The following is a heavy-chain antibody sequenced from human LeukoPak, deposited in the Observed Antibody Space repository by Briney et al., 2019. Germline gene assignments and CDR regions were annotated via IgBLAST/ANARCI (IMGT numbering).Heavy chain of an antibody. Sequence: GGALRLSCAASGFTFSSYSMNGVRQAPGKGLEGVSSISSSSSYICYADSVKARFTISRDNSKNSLYLQMNRLRAEDTAVYYCARDRCSGGSCYRTQHYYYDYGMDVWGQGTTVTVSS. CDR3: ARDRCSGGSCYRTQHYYYDYGMDV. V-gene: IGHV3-21*01. CDR1: GFTFSSYS. D-gene: IGHD2-15*01. J-gene: IGHJ6*02. CDR2: ISSSSSYI.